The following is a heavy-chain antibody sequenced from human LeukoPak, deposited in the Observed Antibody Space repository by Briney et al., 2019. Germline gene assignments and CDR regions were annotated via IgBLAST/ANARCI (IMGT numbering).Heavy chain of an antibody. J-gene: IGHJ4*02. V-gene: IGHV5-51*01. D-gene: IGHD2-2*03. CDR3: ARPPSRGYSSSFEY. CDR1: GYSFPTYW. Sequence: GESLKISCKGSGYSFPTYWIAWVRQMPGKGLEWMGIIYPDESHIRYSPSFQGQVTISADKSISTADLQWSRLKASDTAMYYCARPPSRGYSSSFEYWGQGTLVTVSS. CDR2: IYPDESHI.